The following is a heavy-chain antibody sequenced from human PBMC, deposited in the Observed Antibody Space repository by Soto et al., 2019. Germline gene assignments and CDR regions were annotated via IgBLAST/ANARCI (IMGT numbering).Heavy chain of an antibody. CDR2: ISYDGGNQ. J-gene: IGHJ6*02. D-gene: IGHD4-17*01. V-gene: IGHV3-30*14. Sequence: GGSLRLSCAASGFTFSSHVMYWVRQAPGKGLEWVSFISYDGGNQNYADSVKGRFTISRDNSKNTLYLQMNSLRAEDTAVYYCASYTTVTTMSGPRYGMDVWGQGTTVTVSS. CDR1: GFTFSSHV. CDR3: ASYTTVTTMSGPRYGMDV.